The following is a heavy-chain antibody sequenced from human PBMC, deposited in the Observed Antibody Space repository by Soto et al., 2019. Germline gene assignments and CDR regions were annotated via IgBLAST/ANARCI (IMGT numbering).Heavy chain of an antibody. V-gene: IGHV3-9*01. Sequence: GGSLRLSCAASGFTFDDYAMHWVRQAPGKGLEWVSGISWNSGSIGYADSVKGRFTISRDNAKNSLYLQMNSLRAEDTALYYCAKDGEYSSSYFDYWGQGTLVTVSS. CDR1: GFTFDDYA. J-gene: IGHJ4*02. D-gene: IGHD6-6*01. CDR3: AKDGEYSSSYFDY. CDR2: ISWNSGSI.